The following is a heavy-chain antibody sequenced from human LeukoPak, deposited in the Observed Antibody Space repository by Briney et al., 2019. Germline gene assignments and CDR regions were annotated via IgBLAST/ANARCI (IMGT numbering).Heavy chain of an antibody. CDR2: ISYDGSNK. V-gene: IGHV3-30*18. CDR3: AKDRSMYSSGWYTPSYFDY. J-gene: IGHJ4*02. D-gene: IGHD6-19*01. Sequence: GGSLRLSCAASGFTFSSYGMHWVRQAPGKGLEWVAVISYDGSNKYYADSVKGRFTISRDNSKNTLYLQMNSLRAEDTAVYYCAKDRSMYSSGWYTPSYFDYWGQGTLVTVSS. CDR1: GFTFSSYG.